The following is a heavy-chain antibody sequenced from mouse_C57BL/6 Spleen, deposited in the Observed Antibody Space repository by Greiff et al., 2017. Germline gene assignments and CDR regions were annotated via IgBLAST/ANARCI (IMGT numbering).Heavy chain of an antibody. Sequence: QVQLQQSGAELARPGASVKLSCKASGYTFTSYGISWVKQRTGQGLAWIGEIYTRSGNPYYNEKFKGKATLIADQSSSTAYMVLRSLTSEDSAVYFSAREGSTLTGYYFDYWGQGTTLTVSS. CDR3: AREGSTLTGYYFDY. V-gene: IGHV1-81*01. D-gene: IGHD1-1*01. CDR1: GYTFTSYG. J-gene: IGHJ2*01. CDR2: IYTRSGNP.